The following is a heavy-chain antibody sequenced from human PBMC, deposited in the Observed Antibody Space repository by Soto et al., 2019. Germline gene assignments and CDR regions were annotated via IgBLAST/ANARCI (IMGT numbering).Heavy chain of an antibody. Sequence: GGSLRLSCAASGFTFSSYGMHWVRQAPGKGLEWVAVISYDGSNKYYADSVKGRFTISRDNSKNTLYLQMNSLRAEDTAVYYCARRSESQDYCRAHGVCPSEGMDVWGQGTTVTVSS. V-gene: IGHV3-30*03. CDR3: ARRSESQDYCRAHGVCPSEGMDV. J-gene: IGHJ6*02. D-gene: IGHD2-8*01. CDR2: ISYDGSNK. CDR1: GFTFSSYG.